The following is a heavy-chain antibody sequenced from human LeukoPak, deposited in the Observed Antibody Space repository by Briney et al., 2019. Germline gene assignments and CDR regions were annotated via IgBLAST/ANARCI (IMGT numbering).Heavy chain of an antibody. Sequence: GGSLRLSCTVSGFIFSNTEMNWVRQAPGKGRELVSFISSSGGVTNYADSVKGRFTISRDNAKKSLYLQMNSLTAEDTAVYYCARPALYLHGDFPRVWGRGTTVIVSS. CDR2: ISSSGGVT. J-gene: IGHJ6*04. CDR3: ARPALYLHGDFPRV. V-gene: IGHV3-48*03. CDR1: GFIFSNTE. D-gene: IGHD4-17*01.